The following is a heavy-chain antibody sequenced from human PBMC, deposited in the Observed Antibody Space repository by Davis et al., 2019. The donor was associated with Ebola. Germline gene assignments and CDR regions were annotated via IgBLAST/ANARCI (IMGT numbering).Heavy chain of an antibody. D-gene: IGHD3-16*02. CDR3: ANTIRLGELSPPY. CDR1: GFTFDDYA. J-gene: IGHJ4*02. CDR2: ISGSGGST. V-gene: IGHV3-23*01. Sequence: GESLKISCAASGFTFDDYAMHWVRQAPGKGLEWVSLISGSGGSTYYADSVKGRFTISRDNSKNTLYLQMNSLRAEDTAVYYCANTIRLGELSPPYWGQGTLVTVSS.